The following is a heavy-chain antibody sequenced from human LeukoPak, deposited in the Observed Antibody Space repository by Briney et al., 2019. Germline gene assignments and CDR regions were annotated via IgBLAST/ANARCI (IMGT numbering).Heavy chain of an antibody. CDR1: GFTFSSYA. J-gene: IGHJ4*02. D-gene: IGHD2-15*01. CDR3: ARLGLVVAAIDY. V-gene: IGHV3-23*01. Sequence: PGGSLRLSCAAPGFTFSSYAMSWVRQAPGKGLEWVSAISCSGGSTYYADSVKGRFTISRDNSKNTLYLQMNSLRAEDTAVYYCARLGLVVAAIDYWGQGTLVTVSS. CDR2: ISCSGGST.